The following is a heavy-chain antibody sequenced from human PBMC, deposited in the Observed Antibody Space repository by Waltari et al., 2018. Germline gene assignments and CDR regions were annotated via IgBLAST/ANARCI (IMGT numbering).Heavy chain of an antibody. CDR1: GFTFSNSW. V-gene: IGHV3-74*03. CDR2: IKPDGTYT. J-gene: IGHJ4*02. CDR3: AAFDSGYFDD. Sequence: QLVESGGGLVQPGGSLRLSSAASGFTFSNSWLHWVRQAPGKGPVWVSRIKPDGTYTTYADSVRGRFTISRDNAKSTLYLQMNSLRAEDTALYYCAAFDSGYFDDWGQGTLVTVSS. D-gene: IGHD1-26*01.